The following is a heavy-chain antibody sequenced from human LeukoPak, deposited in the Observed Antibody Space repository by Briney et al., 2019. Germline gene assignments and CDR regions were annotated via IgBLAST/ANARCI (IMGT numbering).Heavy chain of an antibody. V-gene: IGHV1-46*01. D-gene: IGHD5-18*01. CDR3: ARGRGYSYGYVGY. J-gene: IGHJ4*02. CDR1: GFTFSNYG. CDR2: INPSGGST. Sequence: GGSLRLSCAASGFTFSNYGMHWVRQAPGQGLEWMGIINPSGGSTSYAQKFQGRVTMTRDTSTSTVYMELSSLRSEDTAVYYCARGRGYSYGYVGYWGQGTLVTVSS.